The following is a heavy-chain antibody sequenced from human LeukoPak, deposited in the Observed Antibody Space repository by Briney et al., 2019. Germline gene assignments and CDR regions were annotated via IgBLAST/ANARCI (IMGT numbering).Heavy chain of an antibody. V-gene: IGHV4-39*01. D-gene: IGHD2-15*01. J-gene: IGHJ3*02. CDR1: GGSIVTSDYY. CDR3: ARRGYYSGRFDI. CDR2: IYYTGNT. Sequence: SETLSLTCTVSGGSIVTSDYYWGWLRLPPGKGLEFIGTIYYTGNTYYNPSLKSRLTIAIDTSKTQFSLKLNSATAADTAVYYCARRGYYSGRFDIWGQGTMVTVSS.